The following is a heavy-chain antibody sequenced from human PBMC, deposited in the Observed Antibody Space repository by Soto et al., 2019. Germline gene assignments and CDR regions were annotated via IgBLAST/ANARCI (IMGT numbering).Heavy chain of an antibody. J-gene: IGHJ3*02. D-gene: IGHD3-22*01. CDR1: GFTFSSYA. V-gene: IGHV3-23*01. CDR3: AKDYYDSSGYPDAFDI. Sequence: GGSLRLSCGASGFTFSSYAMSWVRQAPGKGLEWVSAISGSGGSTYYADSVKGRFTISRDNSKNTLYLQMNSLRAEDTAVYYCAKDYYDSSGYPDAFDIWGQGTMATVSS. CDR2: ISGSGGST.